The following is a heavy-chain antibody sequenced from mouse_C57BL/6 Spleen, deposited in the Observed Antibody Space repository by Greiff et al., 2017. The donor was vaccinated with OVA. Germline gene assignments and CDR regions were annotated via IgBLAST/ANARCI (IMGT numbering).Heavy chain of an antibody. D-gene: IGHD4-1*01. V-gene: IGHV1-50*01. Sequence: QVQLQQPGAELVKPGASVKLSCKASGYTFTSYWMQWVKQRPGQGLEWIGEIDPSDSYTNYNQKFKGKATLTVDTSSSTAYMQLSSLTSEDSAVYYCARGGHWGFAYWGQGTLVTVSA. J-gene: IGHJ3*01. CDR2: IDPSDSYT. CDR3: ARGGHWGFAY. CDR1: GYTFTSYW.